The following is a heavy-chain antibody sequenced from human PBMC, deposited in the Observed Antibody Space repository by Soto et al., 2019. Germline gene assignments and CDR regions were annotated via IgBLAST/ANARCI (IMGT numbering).Heavy chain of an antibody. CDR1: EFSLRTRRAG. Sequence: EYAPTLVNPTQTLTLTRTFSEFSLRTRRAGVGLIRQPPGKALEWLALIDSDDDRRYNPSLKSRLAITKDTAKNQMVLSLPNMQRVETTTYCQGDCCTRYTYIHDSFDFRG. J-gene: IGHJ2*01. CDR3: GDCCTRYTYIHDSFDF. V-gene: IGHV2-5*02. D-gene: IGHD1-20*01. CDR2: IDSDDDR.